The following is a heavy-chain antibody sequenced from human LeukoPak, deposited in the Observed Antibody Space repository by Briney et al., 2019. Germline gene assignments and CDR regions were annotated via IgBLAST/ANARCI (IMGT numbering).Heavy chain of an antibody. J-gene: IGHJ4*02. CDR1: GFTFEDYA. CDR3: AKANTGGSGSYYSASFDY. D-gene: IGHD3-10*01. Sequence: GGSLRLSCAASGFTFEDYAMHWVRQAPGKGLEWVSGITWNSGNIDYADSVKGRFTISRDNARNSLYLQLNSLRAEDMALYYCAKANTGGSGSYYSASFDYWGQGTLVTVSS. CDR2: ITWNSGNI. V-gene: IGHV3-9*03.